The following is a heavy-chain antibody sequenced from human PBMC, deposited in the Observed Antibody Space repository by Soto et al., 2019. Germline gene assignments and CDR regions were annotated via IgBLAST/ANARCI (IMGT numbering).Heavy chain of an antibody. CDR2: IYYSGST. D-gene: IGHD4-17*01. J-gene: IGHJ4*02. Sequence: PSETLSLTCTVSGGSVSSGSYYGSGIRQPPGKGLEWIGYIYYSGSTNYNPSLKSRVTITADKSTSTAYMELSSLRSEDTAVYYCARGRLRWSPRVFGIDYWGQGTLVTVSS. V-gene: IGHV4-61*01. CDR1: GGSVSSGSYY. CDR3: ARGRLRWSPRVFGIDY.